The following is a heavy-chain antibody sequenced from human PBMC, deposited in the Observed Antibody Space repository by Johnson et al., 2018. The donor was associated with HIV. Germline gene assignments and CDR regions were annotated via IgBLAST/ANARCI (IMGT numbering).Heavy chain of an antibody. D-gene: IGHD1-26*01. V-gene: IGHV3-11*04. CDR2: ISSSGSTI. J-gene: IGHJ3*02. CDR3: ARDDRIVGASMGAFDI. Sequence: QVQLVESGGGLVKPGGSLRLSCAASGFTFSDYYMSWIRQAPGKGLEWVSYISSSGSTIYYADSVKGRFPISRENAKNSLYLQVNILRAADTAVYYCARDDRIVGASMGAFDIWGQGTMVTVSS. CDR1: GFTFSDYY.